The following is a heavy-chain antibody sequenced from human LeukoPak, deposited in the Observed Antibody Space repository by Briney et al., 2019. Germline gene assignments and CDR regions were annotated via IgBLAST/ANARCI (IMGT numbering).Heavy chain of an antibody. CDR1: GGSISSYY. CDR3: ARAAGNTYYDILTGYHPQYYYYYMDV. CDR2: IYYSGGT. V-gene: IGHV4-59*01. Sequence: SETLSLTCTVSGGSISSYYWSWIRQPPGKGLEWIGYIYYSGGTNYNPSLKSRVTISVDTSKNQFSLKLSSVTAADTAVYYCARAAGNTYYDILTGYHPQYYYYYMDVWGKGTTVTVSS. J-gene: IGHJ6*03. D-gene: IGHD3-9*01.